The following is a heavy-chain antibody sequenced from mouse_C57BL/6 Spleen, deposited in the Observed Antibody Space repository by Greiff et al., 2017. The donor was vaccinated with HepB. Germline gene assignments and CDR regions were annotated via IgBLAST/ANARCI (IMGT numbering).Heavy chain of an antibody. CDR2: INPSNGGT. Sequence: VQLQQPGTELVKPGASVKLSCKASGYTFTSYWMHWVKQRPGQGLEWIGNINPSNGGTNYNEKFKSKATLTVDKSSSTAYMQLSSLTSEDSAVYYCSRGVFITTVVDGVGYWGQGTLVTVSA. J-gene: IGHJ3*01. CDR1: GYTFTSYW. D-gene: IGHD1-1*01. CDR3: SRGVFITTVVDGVGY. V-gene: IGHV1-53*01.